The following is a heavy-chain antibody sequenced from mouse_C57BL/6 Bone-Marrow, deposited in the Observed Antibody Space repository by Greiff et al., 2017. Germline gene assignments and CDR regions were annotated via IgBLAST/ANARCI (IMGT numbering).Heavy chain of an antibody. J-gene: IGHJ1*03. V-gene: IGHV14-3*01. CDR2: IDPANGNT. CDR3: ARYGYCGYFDV. Sequence: VKLQQSVAELVRPGASVKLSCTASGFNIKNTYMHWVKQRPEQGLAWIGRIDPANGNTKYAPKFQGTATIPADPSSNTAYLQLSSLTSGVTAIYYCARYGYCGYFDVWGTGTTVTVSS. CDR1: GFNIKNTY. D-gene: IGHD2-2*01.